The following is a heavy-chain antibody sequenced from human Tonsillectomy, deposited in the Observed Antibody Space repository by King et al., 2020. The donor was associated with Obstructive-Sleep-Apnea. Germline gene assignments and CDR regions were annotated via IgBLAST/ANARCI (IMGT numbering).Heavy chain of an antibody. Sequence: QLQESGPGLVKSSGTLFLTCAVSGGSISDSKWWTWVRQPPGKGLEWIGEISPGGSTIYNPSLKSRLTISVDKSNDLFSLELGSLTAADTAVYFCAGGHGWGTSSDWFDPWGQGILVTVSS. D-gene: IGHD3-10*01. CDR1: GGSISDSKW. CDR2: ISPGGST. CDR3: AGGHGWGTSSDWFDP. V-gene: IGHV4-4*02. J-gene: IGHJ5*02.